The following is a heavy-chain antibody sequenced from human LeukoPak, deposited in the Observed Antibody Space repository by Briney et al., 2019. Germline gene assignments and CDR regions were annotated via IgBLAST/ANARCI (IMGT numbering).Heavy chain of an antibody. J-gene: IGHJ6*02. CDR2: IYYSGST. CDR3: ARGDCYYGMDV. Sequence: SETLSLTCTVSGGSISSGDYYWSWIRQPPGKGLEWIGYIYYSGSTYYNPSLKSRVTISVDTSKNQFSLKLSSVTAADTAVYYCARGDCYYGMDVWGQGTTVTVSS. CDR1: GGSISSGDYY. V-gene: IGHV4-30-4*01.